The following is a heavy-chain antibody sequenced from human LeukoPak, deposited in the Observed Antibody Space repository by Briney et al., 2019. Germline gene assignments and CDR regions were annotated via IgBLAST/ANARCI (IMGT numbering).Heavy chain of an antibody. CDR1: GVSISSSNSY. D-gene: IGHD1-26*01. V-gene: IGHV4-39*01. CDR2: IYYSGNT. J-gene: IGHJ4*02. CDR3: ARRRYSGSSQHFDY. Sequence: SETLSLTCTVSGVSISSSNSYWGWIRQPPGKGLEWIGSIYYSGNTYYNASLKSQVSISIDTSKNQFSLKLTSVTAADTAVYYCARRRYSGSSQHFDYWGLGTLVTVSS.